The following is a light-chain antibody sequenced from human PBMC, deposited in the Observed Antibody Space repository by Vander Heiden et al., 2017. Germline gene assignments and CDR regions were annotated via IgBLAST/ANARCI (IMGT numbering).Light chain of an antibody. Sequence: SYFLTQPPSVSVAPGKTARITCGGNDIESKTVHWYQQKTGQAPVLVLYDDGDRPSGIPERFSGSNSVNTATLTSSRVEAGDEADYYCQVWDSSSDHVVFGGGTKLTVL. CDR3: QVWDSSSDHVV. CDR1: DIESKT. CDR2: DDG. V-gene: IGLV3-21*01. J-gene: IGLJ2*01.